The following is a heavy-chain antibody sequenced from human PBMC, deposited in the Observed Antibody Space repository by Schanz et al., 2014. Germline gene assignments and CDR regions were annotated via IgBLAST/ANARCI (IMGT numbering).Heavy chain of an antibody. D-gene: IGHD5-12*01. J-gene: IGHJ4*02. CDR1: GFTFGDYA. Sequence: EVQLVQSGGGLVQPGGSLRLSCAASGFTFGDYAMTWVRQAPGKGLEWVSAISGSGGSTYYADSVRGRFTISRDNAENTLFLQMNSLRAEDTAVYYCARKVVATIGGYYDNWGQGTLVIVSS. V-gene: IGHV3-23*04. CDR2: ISGSGGST. CDR3: ARKVVATIGGYYDN.